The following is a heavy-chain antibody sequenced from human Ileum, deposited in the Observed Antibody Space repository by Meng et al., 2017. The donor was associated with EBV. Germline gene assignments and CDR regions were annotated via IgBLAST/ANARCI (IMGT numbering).Heavy chain of an antibody. J-gene: IGHJ4*02. D-gene: IGHD2-15*01. CDR3: ARGGWSLDY. V-gene: IGHV4-59*08. CDR1: GGSISSYY. Sequence: QVQLQESRPGLVNPSETLSLPFTFSGGSISSYYWSWIRQPPGKGLEWIGYIYYSGSTNYNPSLKSRVTISVDTSKNQFSLNLSSVTAADTAVYYCARGGWSLDYWGQGTLVTVSS. CDR2: IYYSGST.